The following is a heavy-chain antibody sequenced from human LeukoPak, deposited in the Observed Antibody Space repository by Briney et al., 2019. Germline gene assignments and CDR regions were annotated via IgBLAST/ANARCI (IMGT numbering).Heavy chain of an antibody. D-gene: IGHD3-10*01. CDR1: GCSISSYY. J-gene: IGHJ1*01. V-gene: IGHV4-59*01. CDR2: IYYSGST. Sequence: SETLSLTCTVSGCSISSYYWSWIRQPPGKGLEWIGYIYYSGSTNYNPSLKSRATISVDTSKNQFSLKLSSVTAADTAVYYCARGPWFGELSPSVWGQGTLVTVSS. CDR3: ARGPWFGELSPSV.